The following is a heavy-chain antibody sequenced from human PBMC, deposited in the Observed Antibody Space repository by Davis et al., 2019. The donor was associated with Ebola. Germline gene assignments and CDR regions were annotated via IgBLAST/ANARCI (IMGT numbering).Heavy chain of an antibody. CDR3: ERLAGGNSYGMNWFDP. CDR1: GYSFTSYW. V-gene: IGHV5-51*01. J-gene: IGHJ5*02. Sequence: GESLKISCKGSGYSFTSYWIGWLRQMPGKGLEWMGIIYPGDSDTRYSPSFQGQVTISADKSISTAYLQWSSLKASDTAMYYCERLAGGNSYGMNWFDPWGQGTLVTVSS. CDR2: IYPGDSDT. D-gene: IGHD5-18*01.